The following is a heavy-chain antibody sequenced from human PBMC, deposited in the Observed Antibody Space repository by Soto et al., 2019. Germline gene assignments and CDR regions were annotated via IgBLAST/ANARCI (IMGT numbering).Heavy chain of an antibody. D-gene: IGHD5-18*01. CDR3: ARDPARYSYSLYYMDV. J-gene: IGHJ6*03. CDR2: ISRSSSTI. CDR1: GFTFSSYT. Sequence: GGSLRLSCAASGFTFSSYTMNWVRQAPGKGLEWVSHISRSSSTIDYADSVKGRFTISRDNAKNSLYLQMNSLRAEDTAVYYCARDPARYSYSLYYMDVWGKGTTVTVSS. V-gene: IGHV3-48*01.